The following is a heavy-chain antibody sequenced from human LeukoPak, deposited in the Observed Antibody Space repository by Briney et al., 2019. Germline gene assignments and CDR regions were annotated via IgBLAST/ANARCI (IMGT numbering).Heavy chain of an antibody. J-gene: IGHJ5*02. CDR3: AKDPVYRPSSDP. CDR1: GFTFRSYA. CDR2: ISGSGGST. D-gene: IGHD3-10*01. V-gene: IGHV3-23*01. Sequence: GGSLRLSCAASGFTFRSYAMSWVRQAPGKGLEWVSAISGSGGSTYYADSVKGRFTISRDNSKNTLYLQMNSLRAEDTAVYYCAKDPVYRPSSDPWGQGTLVTVSS.